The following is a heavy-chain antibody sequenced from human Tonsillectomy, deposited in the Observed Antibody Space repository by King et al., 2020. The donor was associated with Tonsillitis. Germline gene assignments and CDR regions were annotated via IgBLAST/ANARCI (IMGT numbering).Heavy chain of an antibody. CDR1: GFTFKSYG. J-gene: IGHJ3*02. V-gene: IGHV3-33*05. Sequence: VQLVESGGGVVQAGRSLRLSCAASGFTFKSYGMHWVRQVSGKGLEWVAAISHDGSKEYYADSVRGRFTISRDNSKSTRYLQMDTLRAEDTAVYYCARDGGYPPSRFDIWGQGTTVTVSS. CDR2: ISHDGSKE. D-gene: IGHD5-12*01. CDR3: ARDGGYPPSRFDI.